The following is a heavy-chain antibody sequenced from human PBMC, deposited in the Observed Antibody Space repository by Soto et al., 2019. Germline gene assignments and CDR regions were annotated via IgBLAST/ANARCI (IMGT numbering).Heavy chain of an antibody. J-gene: IGHJ4*02. D-gene: IGHD6-19*01. CDR2: IWYDGGNK. Sequence: QVQLVESGGGVVQPGRSLRLSCAASGFNFSSYVMHWVRQAPGKGLEWVAVIWYDGGNKYYADSVKGRFTISRDNSKNTLYLQMNSLRAEETAVYYCARDGQWLPRDGFRSSYYFDYWGQGTLVTVSS. CDR1: GFNFSSYV. V-gene: IGHV3-33*01. CDR3: ARDGQWLPRDGFRSSYYFDY.